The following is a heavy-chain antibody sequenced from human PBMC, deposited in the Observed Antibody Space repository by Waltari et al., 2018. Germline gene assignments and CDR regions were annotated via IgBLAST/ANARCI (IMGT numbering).Heavy chain of an antibody. CDR3: ARGLGSSNYYYP. Sequence: QVQLVQSGAAVKKPGASVKVSCKASGYTITKYDIHWVQKAPGHGLAWVGLINPIGSSTTYAQKFQGRITMTRDTSTGIVYMELSSLRSEDTAVYCCARGLGSSNYYYPWGQG. V-gene: IGHV1-46*01. D-gene: IGHD3-22*01. CDR2: INPIGSST. CDR1: GYTITKYD. J-gene: IGHJ5*02.